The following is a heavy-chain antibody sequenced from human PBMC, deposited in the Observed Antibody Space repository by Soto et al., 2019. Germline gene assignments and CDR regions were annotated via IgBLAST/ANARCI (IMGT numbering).Heavy chain of an antibody. Sequence: SVKVSCKASGGTFSSYAISWVRQAPGQGLEWMGGIIPIFGTANYAQKFQGRVTITADESTSTAYMELSSLRSEDTAVYYCARDFAAGDHHYYSSCGMDVGGKGPRVTVP. J-gene: IGHJ6*04. CDR2: IIPIFGTA. CDR1: GGTFSSYA. CDR3: ARDFAAGDHHYYSSCGMDV. D-gene: IGHD6-25*01. V-gene: IGHV1-69*13.